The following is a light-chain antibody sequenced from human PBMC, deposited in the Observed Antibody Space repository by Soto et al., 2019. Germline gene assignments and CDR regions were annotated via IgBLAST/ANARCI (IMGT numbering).Light chain of an antibody. CDR2: DTS. V-gene: IGKV3-20*01. CDR1: QSVSSSY. J-gene: IGKJ3*01. CDR3: QQYGTSPLT. Sequence: EIVLTQSPGTLSLSPGERATLSCRASQSVSSSYLAWYQQKPGQAPRLLIYDTSSRATGIPDRFSGSGSGTDFTLTISRLEPKDFPVYNCQQYGTSPLTFGPGTKVDIK.